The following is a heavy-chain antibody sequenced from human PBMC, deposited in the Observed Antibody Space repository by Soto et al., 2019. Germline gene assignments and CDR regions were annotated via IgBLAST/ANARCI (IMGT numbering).Heavy chain of an antibody. CDR3: AREGSGWSENYYYGMDV. CDR2: IKQDGSEK. CDR1: GFTFSSYW. J-gene: IGHJ6*02. D-gene: IGHD6-19*01. V-gene: IGHV3-7*05. Sequence: GGSLRLSCAASGFTFSSYWMSWVRQAPGKGLEWVANIKQDGSEKYYVDSVKGRFTISRDNAKNSLYLQMNSLRAEDTAVYYCAREGSGWSENYYYGMDVWGQGTTVTVSS.